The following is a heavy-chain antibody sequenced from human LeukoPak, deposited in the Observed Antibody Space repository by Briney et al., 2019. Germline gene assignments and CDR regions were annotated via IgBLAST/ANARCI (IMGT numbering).Heavy chain of an antibody. CDR1: GFTFSSYG. V-gene: IGHV3-30*02. J-gene: IGHJ6*03. CDR2: IRYDGSNK. Sequence: PGGSLRLSCAACGFTFSSYGMHWVRQAPGKGLEWVAFIRYDGSNKYYADSVKGRFTISRDNAKNSLYLQMNSLRADDTAVYYCATEITPYYYMDVWGKGTTVTVSS. CDR3: ATEITPYYYMDV. D-gene: IGHD5-24*01.